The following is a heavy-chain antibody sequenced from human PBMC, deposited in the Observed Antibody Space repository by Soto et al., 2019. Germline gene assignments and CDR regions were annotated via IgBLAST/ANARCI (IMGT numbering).Heavy chain of an antibody. CDR3: NAYYDFWGGHTPP. J-gene: IGHJ5*02. CDR1: GLTFKNVW. D-gene: IGHD3-3*01. V-gene: IGHV3-15*07. CDR2: IKSKADGETT. Sequence: EVQLVESGGGLVKPGGSLGLSCAASGLTFKNVWMHWVRQAPGKGLEWVGRIKSKADGETTDYTEPVKGGFTISRDDSKNTLYLQMNSLKTEDTAVYYCNAYYDFWGGHTPPWGQGTLVTVSS.